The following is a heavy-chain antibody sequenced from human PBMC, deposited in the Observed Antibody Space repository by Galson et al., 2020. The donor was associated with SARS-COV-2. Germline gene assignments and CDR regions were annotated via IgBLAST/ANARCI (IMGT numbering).Heavy chain of an antibody. Sequence: GGSLRLSCAASGFTFSDYYMDWVRQAPGKGLEWVAYIGNTESGYVTQYATSVKGRFTISRDASENSLYLQMNSLKTEDTAVYYCARWNYALDYWSQGILVTVSS. CDR3: ARWNYALDY. V-gene: IGHV3-72*01. CDR1: GFTFSDYY. D-gene: IGHD1-7*01. J-gene: IGHJ4*01. CDR2: IGNTESGYVT.